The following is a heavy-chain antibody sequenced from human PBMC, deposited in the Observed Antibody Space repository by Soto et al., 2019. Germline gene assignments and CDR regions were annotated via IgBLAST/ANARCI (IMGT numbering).Heavy chain of an antibody. CDR3: VRTHFDSWSFKFYGMDV. J-gene: IGHJ6*02. CDR2: IKQDGSEE. D-gene: IGHD3-3*01. CDR1: GQTFNRYW. V-gene: IGHV3-7*03. Sequence: DVQLAESGGGLVQPGGSLRLSCVASGQTFNRYWMSWVRQAPGKGLEWVANIKQDGSEEYYVDSVKGRFTISRDNAKKSRYLQMNSLRAEDTAMYYCVRTHFDSWSFKFYGMDVWGQGTTVTVSS.